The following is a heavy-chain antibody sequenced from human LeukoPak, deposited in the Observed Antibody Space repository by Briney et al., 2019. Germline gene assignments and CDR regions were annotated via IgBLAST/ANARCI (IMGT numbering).Heavy chain of an antibody. D-gene: IGHD3-16*01. Sequence: GGSLRLSCAASGFTFSSYGMHWVRQAPGRGLEWVAVLSFDGAHKYYAESVKGRFTISKDNSNNTLFLQMDSLRLEDTALYYCARARAGGLDYWGQGTLVTVSS. CDR3: ARARAGGLDY. V-gene: IGHV3-30*03. CDR2: LSFDGAHK. J-gene: IGHJ4*02. CDR1: GFTFSSYG.